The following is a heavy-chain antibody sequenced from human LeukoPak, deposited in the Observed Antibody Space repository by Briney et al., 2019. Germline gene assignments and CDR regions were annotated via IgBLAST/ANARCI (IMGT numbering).Heavy chain of an antibody. V-gene: IGHV3-48*03. J-gene: IGHJ4*02. Sequence: GGSLRLSCAASGFTFSSYEMNWVRQAPGKGLEWVSYISSSGSTIYYADSVKGRFTISRDNAKNSLYLQMNSLRAEDTAVYYCAREGAIFGVITEGGCDYWGQRTLVTVSS. CDR2: ISSSGSTI. D-gene: IGHD3-3*01. CDR1: GFTFSSYE. CDR3: AREGAIFGVITEGGCDY.